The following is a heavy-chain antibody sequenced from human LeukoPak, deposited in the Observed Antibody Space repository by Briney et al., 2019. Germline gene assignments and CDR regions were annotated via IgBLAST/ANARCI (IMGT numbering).Heavy chain of an antibody. V-gene: IGHV3-21*01. CDR2: ISSGSSYI. J-gene: IGHJ4*02. Sequence: GGSLRLSCAASGFTFSTYSMDWVRQAPGKGLEWVSSISSGSSYIYYADSVKGRFTISRDNAKNSLYLQMNSLRAEGTAVYYCARREVGATLGDWGQGTLVTVSS. CDR1: GFTFSTYS. D-gene: IGHD1-26*01. CDR3: ARREVGATLGD.